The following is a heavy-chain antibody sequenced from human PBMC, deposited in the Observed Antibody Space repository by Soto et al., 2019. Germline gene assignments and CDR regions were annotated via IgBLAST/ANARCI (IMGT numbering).Heavy chain of an antibody. D-gene: IGHD5-18*01. Sequence: PGGSLRLSCAASGFTFSTYGMHWVRQAPGKGLEWVAVISNDGSNKYYADSVKGRFTISRDNSKNTLYLQMNSLRAEDTAVYYCAKSRDTASYFDYWGQGTPVTVSS. V-gene: IGHV3-30*18. CDR2: ISNDGSNK. CDR1: GFTFSTYG. CDR3: AKSRDTASYFDY. J-gene: IGHJ4*02.